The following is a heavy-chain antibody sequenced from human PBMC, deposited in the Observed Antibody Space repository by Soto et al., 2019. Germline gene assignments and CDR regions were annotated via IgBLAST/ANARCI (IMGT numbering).Heavy chain of an antibody. D-gene: IGHD3-3*01. CDR3: ASQDLEYYDFWSGYYLGPLRY. J-gene: IGHJ4*02. Sequence: PSETLSLTCAVYGGSFSGYYWSWIRQPPGKGLEWIGEINHSGSTNYNPSLKSRVTISVDTSKNQFSLKLSSVTAADTAVYYCASQDLEYYDFWSGYYLGPLRYWGQGTLVTVSS. CDR2: INHSGST. CDR1: GGSFSGYY. V-gene: IGHV4-34*01.